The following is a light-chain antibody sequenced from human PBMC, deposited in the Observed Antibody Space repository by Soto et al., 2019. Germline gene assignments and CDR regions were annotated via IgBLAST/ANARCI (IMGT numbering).Light chain of an antibody. CDR3: QQYGSSPDA. Sequence: EIVLTQSPGTLSLSTGERATLSCRASQSVSSSYLAWYQQKPGQAPRLLIYGASSRATGIPDRFSGSGSGTDFALTISRLEAADFGVYYCQQYGSSPDAFGQGTKLEIK. CDR1: QSVSSSY. J-gene: IGKJ2*01. CDR2: GAS. V-gene: IGKV3-20*01.